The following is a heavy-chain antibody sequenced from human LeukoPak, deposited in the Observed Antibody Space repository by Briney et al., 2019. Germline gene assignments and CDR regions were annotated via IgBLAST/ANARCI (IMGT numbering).Heavy chain of an antibody. Sequence: SETLSLTCTVSGGSISSYYWSWIRQPPGKRLEWIGYIYYSGSTDYNPSLKSRVTISVDTSKNQFSLKLSSVTAADTAVYYCARDALSKLDYWGQGTLVTVSS. J-gene: IGHJ4*02. CDR1: GGSISSYY. D-gene: IGHD2-15*01. V-gene: IGHV4-59*12. CDR3: ARDALSKLDY. CDR2: IYYSGST.